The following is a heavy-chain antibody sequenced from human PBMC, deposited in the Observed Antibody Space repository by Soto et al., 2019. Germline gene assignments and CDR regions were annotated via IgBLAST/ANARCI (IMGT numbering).Heavy chain of an antibody. CDR1: GGSFSGYY. J-gene: IGHJ6*04. CDR2: INHSGST. CDR3: ARGGGYCSSTSCFSSRLKRRAVDV. Sequence: SETLSLTCAVYGGSFSGYYWSWIRQPPGKGLEWIGEINHSGSTNYNPSLKSRVTISVDTSKNQFSLKLSSVTAADTAVYYCARGGGYCSSTSCFSSRLKRRAVDVWGKGTTVTVSS. V-gene: IGHV4-34*01. D-gene: IGHD2-2*01.